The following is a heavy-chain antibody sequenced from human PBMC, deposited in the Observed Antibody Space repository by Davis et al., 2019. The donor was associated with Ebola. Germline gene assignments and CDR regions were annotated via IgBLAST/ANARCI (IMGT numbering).Heavy chain of an antibody. Sequence: GESLKISCAASGFTFSSYGMHWVRQAPGKGLEWVAIISYDGSNKYYADSVKGRFTISRDNSKNTLYLQMNSLRAEDTAVYYCARDEQLSYWGQGTLVTVSS. D-gene: IGHD6-6*01. V-gene: IGHV3-30*03. J-gene: IGHJ4*02. CDR1: GFTFSSYG. CDR3: ARDEQLSY. CDR2: ISYDGSNK.